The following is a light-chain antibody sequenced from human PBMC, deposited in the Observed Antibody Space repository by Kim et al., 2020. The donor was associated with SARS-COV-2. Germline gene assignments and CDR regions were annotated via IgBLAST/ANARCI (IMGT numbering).Light chain of an antibody. J-gene: IGLJ1*01. Sequence: PAQSVTTSSAGTITTVGGYNYVSWYQPHPGQAPKLIIYDVTKRPSGVPDRFSGSKSGNTASLTISGLQAEDDGDYYCCSYTGFIYVFGTGTKVTVL. CDR2: DVT. CDR3: CSYTGFIYV. CDR1: ITTVGGYNY. V-gene: IGLV2-11*01.